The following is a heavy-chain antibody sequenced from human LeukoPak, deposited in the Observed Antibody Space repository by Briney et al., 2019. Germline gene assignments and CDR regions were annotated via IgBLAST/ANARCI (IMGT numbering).Heavy chain of an antibody. J-gene: IGHJ5*02. CDR3: AKDAQPRSRWFDP. CDR2: IKQDGSEK. Sequence: GGSLRLSCAASGFIFKDFWMIWVRQAPGKGLEWVANIKQDGSEKYYVDSVKGRFTISRDNAKNSLYLQMNTLRAEDTAMYYCAKDAQPRSRWFDPWGQGTLVTVSS. D-gene: IGHD3-16*01. V-gene: IGHV3-7*03. CDR1: GFIFKDFW.